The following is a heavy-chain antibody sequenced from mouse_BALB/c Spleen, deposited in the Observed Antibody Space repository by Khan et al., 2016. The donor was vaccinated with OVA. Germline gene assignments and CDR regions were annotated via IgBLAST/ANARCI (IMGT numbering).Heavy chain of an antibody. CDR2: ISYSGST. CDR3: ARKKYYGSAVDY. V-gene: IGHV3-2*02. D-gene: IGHD1-2*01. CDR1: GYSITTNYA. J-gene: IGHJ4*01. Sequence: EVQLQESGPGLVKPSQSLSLTCTVTGYSITTNYAWDWIRQFPGNKLEWMGYISYSGSTSYNPPLKSRISITRDKSKNQFFLQLNSVTPEDTAKYCCARKKYYGSAVDYWGQGTSVTVSS.